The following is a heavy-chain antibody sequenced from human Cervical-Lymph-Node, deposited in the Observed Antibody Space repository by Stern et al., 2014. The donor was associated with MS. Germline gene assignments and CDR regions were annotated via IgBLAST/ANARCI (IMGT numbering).Heavy chain of an antibody. CDR1: GYTFTSYD. CDR2: MNPNSGNT. J-gene: IGHJ3*02. CDR3: ARGRVDLIRALGI. Sequence: VQLVESGDEVKKPGASVKVSCKASGYTFTSYDINWVRQATGQGLEWMGWMNPNSGNTGYGQKFQGRVTMTRNTSITTAYMELSSLRSDDTGVYYCARGRVDLIRALGIWGQGTMVTVSS. D-gene: IGHD3-16*01. V-gene: IGHV1-8*01.